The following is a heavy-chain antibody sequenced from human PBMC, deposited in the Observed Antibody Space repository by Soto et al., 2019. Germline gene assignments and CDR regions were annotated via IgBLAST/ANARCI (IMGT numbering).Heavy chain of an antibody. CDR1: GFTFSSYS. CDR2: ISSSSSTI. CDR3: ARADTYYYDSSGYFDY. Sequence: GGSLRLSCAASGFTFSSYSMNWVRQAPGKGLEWVSYISSSSSTIYYADSVKGRFTISRDNAKNSLYLQMNSLRDEDTAVYYCARADTYYYDSSGYFDYWGQGTLVTVSS. D-gene: IGHD3-22*01. J-gene: IGHJ4*02. V-gene: IGHV3-48*02.